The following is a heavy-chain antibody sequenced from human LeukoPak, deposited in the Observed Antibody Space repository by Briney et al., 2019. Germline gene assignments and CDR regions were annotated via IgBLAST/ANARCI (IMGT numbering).Heavy chain of an antibody. CDR1: GGSINSYY. CDR2: IYTSGST. V-gene: IGHV4-4*07. CDR3: ATHPTVITRFDI. Sequence: SETLSLTCTVSGGSINSYYWSWIRQPAGKGLEWIGRIYTSGSTNYNPSLKSRVTISLDMSKNRLSLKLSSVTAADTAVYYCATHPTVITRFDIWGQGTMVTVSS. J-gene: IGHJ3*02. D-gene: IGHD4-23*01.